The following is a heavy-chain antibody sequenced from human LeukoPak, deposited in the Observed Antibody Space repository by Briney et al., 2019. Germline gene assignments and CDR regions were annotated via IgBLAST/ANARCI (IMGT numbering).Heavy chain of an antibody. Sequence: GGSLRLSCAASRFTFSSYAMSWVRQAPGKGLEWVSAISGSGGSTYYADSVKGRFTISRDNSKNTLYLQMNSLRAEDTAVYYCAKDREYSSGWYALGVFDYWGQGTLVTVSS. CDR2: ISGSGGST. CDR3: AKDREYSSGWYALGVFDY. CDR1: RFTFSSYA. V-gene: IGHV3-23*01. J-gene: IGHJ4*02. D-gene: IGHD6-19*01.